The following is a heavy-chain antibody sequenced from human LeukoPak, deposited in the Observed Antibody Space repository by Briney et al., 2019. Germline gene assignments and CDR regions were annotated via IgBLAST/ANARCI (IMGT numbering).Heavy chain of an antibody. CDR3: ATPPRYYYDSSGYPRY. CDR2: ISAYNGNT. D-gene: IGHD3-22*01. J-gene: IGHJ4*02. V-gene: IGHV1-18*01. CDR1: GYTFTSYG. Sequence: PWASVTVSCKASGYTFTSYGISWVRQAPGQGLEWMGWISAYNGNTNYAQKLQGRVTMTTDTSTSTAYMELRSLRSDDTAVYYCATPPRYYYDSSGYPRYWGQGTLVTVSS.